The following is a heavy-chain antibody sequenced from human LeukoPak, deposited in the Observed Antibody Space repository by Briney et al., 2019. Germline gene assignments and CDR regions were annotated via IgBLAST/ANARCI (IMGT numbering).Heavy chain of an antibody. CDR2: ISGYNDNT. CDR3: ARNSHGYGSGWQQFNFDY. J-gene: IGHJ4*02. CDR1: GYTFTTYG. D-gene: IGHD6-19*01. Sequence: ASVKVSCKASGYTFTTYGLTWVRQAPGQGLEWMGWISGYNDNTNYAQKLQGRVTMTTDTSTSTAYMELRGLRSDDTAIYYCARNSHGYGSGWQQFNFDYWGQGTLVTVS. V-gene: IGHV1-18*01.